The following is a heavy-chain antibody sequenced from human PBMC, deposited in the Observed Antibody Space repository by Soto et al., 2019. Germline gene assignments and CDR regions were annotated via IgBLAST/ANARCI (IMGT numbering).Heavy chain of an antibody. CDR1: GVTFSSYG. D-gene: IGHD4-4*01. Sequence: GGSLRLSCAASGVTFSSYGMHWVRQAPGKGLEWVAVISYDGSNKYYADSVKGRFTISRDNSKNTLYLQMNSLRAEDTAVYYCAKVSSTVTPLDYWGQGTLVTVSS. J-gene: IGHJ4*02. V-gene: IGHV3-30*18. CDR3: AKVSSTVTPLDY. CDR2: ISYDGSNK.